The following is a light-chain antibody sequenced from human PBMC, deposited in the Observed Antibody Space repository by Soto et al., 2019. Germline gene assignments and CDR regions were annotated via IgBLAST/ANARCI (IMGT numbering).Light chain of an antibody. Sequence: LTQPASVSGSPRQSITISCTGTSSDVGDGDFVSWYQQRPGNAPKLMIYKVSNRPSGVSNRFSGSKSGNTASLTISGLQAEDEADYYCCSYTRSYTWVFGGGTKLTVL. CDR3: CSYTRSYTWV. CDR1: SSDVGDGDF. J-gene: IGLJ3*02. V-gene: IGLV2-14*01. CDR2: KVS.